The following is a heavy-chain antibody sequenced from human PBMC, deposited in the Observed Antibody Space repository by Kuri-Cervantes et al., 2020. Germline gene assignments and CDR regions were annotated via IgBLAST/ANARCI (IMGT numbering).Heavy chain of an antibody. CDR2: ISYDGSNK. D-gene: IGHD5-24*01. Sequence: GGSLRLSCAASGFTFSSYGMHWVRQAPGKGLEWVAVISYDGSNKYHADSVKGRFTISRDNSKNTLYLQMNSPRAEDTAVYYCAKEDSRDGYNSFFDYWGQGTLVTVSS. J-gene: IGHJ4*02. CDR1: GFTFSSYG. CDR3: AKEDSRDGYNSFFDY. V-gene: IGHV3-30*18.